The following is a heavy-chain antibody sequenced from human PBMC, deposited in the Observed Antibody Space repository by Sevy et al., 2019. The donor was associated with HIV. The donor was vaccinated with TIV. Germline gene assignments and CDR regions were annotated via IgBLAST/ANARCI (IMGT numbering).Heavy chain of an antibody. V-gene: IGHV4-39*01. CDR1: GDSVTSRSYY. Sequence: SETLSLTCTVSGDSVTSRSYYWGWVRQPPGKGLEWIGTIDYSGSRDYNPSLKSRVTIFLDTSKNQFSLNLNSVTAADTAVYYCATPTRYGSGTYCNQFAYWGQGTRVTVSS. J-gene: IGHJ4*02. CDR3: ATPTRYGSGTYCNQFAY. CDR2: IDYSGSR. D-gene: IGHD2-15*01.